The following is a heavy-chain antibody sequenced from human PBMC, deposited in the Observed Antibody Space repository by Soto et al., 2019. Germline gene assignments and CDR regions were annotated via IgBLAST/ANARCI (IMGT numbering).Heavy chain of an antibody. Sequence: QVQLQESGPGLVKPSQTLSLTCTVSGGSISSGGYYWSWIRQHPGKGLEWIGYIYYTGSTYYNPSLKSRVTISVDTSKNQFSLKLSSVTAADTAMYYCATVEDCGGDCPIEAFEIWGQGTMVTVSS. D-gene: IGHD2-21*02. J-gene: IGHJ3*02. CDR2: IYYTGST. CDR3: ATVEDCGGDCPIEAFEI. V-gene: IGHV4-31*03. CDR1: GGSISSGGYY.